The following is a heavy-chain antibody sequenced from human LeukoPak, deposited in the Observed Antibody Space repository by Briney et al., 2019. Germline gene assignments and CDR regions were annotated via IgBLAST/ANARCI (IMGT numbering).Heavy chain of an antibody. J-gene: IGHJ4*02. D-gene: IGHD3-3*01. CDR3: AKYYDFWSGRRPRNYFDY. Sequence: GGSLRLSCAASGFTFSSYAMHWVRQAPGKGLEWVAVISYDGSNKYYADSVKGRFTISRDNSKNTLYLQMNSLRAEDTAVYYCAKYYDFWSGRRPRNYFDYWGQGTLVTVSS. CDR1: GFTFSSYA. CDR2: ISYDGSNK. V-gene: IGHV3-30-3*01.